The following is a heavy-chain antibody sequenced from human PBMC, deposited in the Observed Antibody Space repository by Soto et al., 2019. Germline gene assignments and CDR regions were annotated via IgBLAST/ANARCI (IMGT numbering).Heavy chain of an antibody. V-gene: IGHV3-53*01. J-gene: IGHJ2*01. CDR3: ASRYNSSWYLWWYFAL. Sequence: EVQLVESGGGLIQPGGSLRLSCAASGFTVSSNYMSWVRQAPGKGLEWVSVIYSGGSTYYADSVKGRFTISRNNSKNTLYLQVTSLRAEDTAVYYCASRYNSSWYLWWYFALWCRGTLVTVS. CDR2: IYSGGST. CDR1: GFTVSSNY. D-gene: IGHD6-13*01.